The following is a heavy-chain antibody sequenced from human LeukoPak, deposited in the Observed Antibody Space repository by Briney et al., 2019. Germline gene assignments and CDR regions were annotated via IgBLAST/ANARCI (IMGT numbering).Heavy chain of an antibody. CDR1: GFTFSSYA. V-gene: IGHV3-23*01. CDR3: AKDQSNQGITIFGVVTVPYFDY. D-gene: IGHD3-3*01. Sequence: PGGSLRLSCAASGFTFSSYAMSWVRQAPGKGLEWVSAISGSGGSTYYADSVEGRFTISRDNPKNTLYLQMNSLRAEDTAVYYCAKDQSNQGITIFGVVTVPYFDYWGQGTLVTVSS. CDR2: ISGSGGST. J-gene: IGHJ4*02.